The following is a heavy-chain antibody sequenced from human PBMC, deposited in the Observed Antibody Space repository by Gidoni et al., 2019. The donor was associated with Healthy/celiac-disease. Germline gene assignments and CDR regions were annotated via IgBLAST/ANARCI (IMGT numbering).Heavy chain of an antibody. J-gene: IGHJ3*01. V-gene: IGHV3-48*02. CDR1: GFTFSSYS. Sequence: EVQLVESGGGLVQPGGSLRLSCAASGFTFSSYSMNWVRQAPGKGLEWVSYISSSSSTIYYADSVKGRITISRDNAKNSLYLQMTSLRDEDTAVYYCATVAAAGTFWGQGTMVTVSS. CDR3: ATVAAAGTF. D-gene: IGHD6-13*01. CDR2: ISSSSSTI.